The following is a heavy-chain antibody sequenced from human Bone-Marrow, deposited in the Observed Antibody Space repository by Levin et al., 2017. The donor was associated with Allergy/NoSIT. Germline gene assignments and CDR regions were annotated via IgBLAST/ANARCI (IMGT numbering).Heavy chain of an antibody. D-gene: IGHD5-12*01. Sequence: ASVKVSCAASEFTFSSYHINWVRQAPGKGLEWVSYISSSGTYTFYAESVKGRFTISRDNAKSLVHLEMNSLRVEDTAVYFCARDRWGGEVALRYYGMDVWGPGTTVTVSS. CDR3: ARDRWGGEVALRYYGMDV. V-gene: IGHV3-21*01. CDR1: EFTFSSYH. CDR2: ISSSGTYT. J-gene: IGHJ6*02.